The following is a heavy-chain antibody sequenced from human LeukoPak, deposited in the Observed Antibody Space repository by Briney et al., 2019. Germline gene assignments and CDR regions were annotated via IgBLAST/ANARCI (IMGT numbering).Heavy chain of an antibody. CDR2: INWNGDST. J-gene: IGHJ4*02. V-gene: IGHV3-20*04. Sequence: GGSLRLSCAASGFTFDDYGMTWVRQAPGKGLEWVSSINWNGDSTHYADSVRGRFTISRDNAKNSLYLQMNSLRAEDTAFYYCARFVDFGGFDYWGQETLVTVSS. CDR3: ARFVDFGGFDY. D-gene: IGHD4-23*01. CDR1: GFTFDDYG.